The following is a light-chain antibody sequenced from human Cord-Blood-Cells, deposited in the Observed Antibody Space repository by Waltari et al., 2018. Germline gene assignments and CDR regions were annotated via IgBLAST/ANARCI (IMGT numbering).Light chain of an antibody. V-gene: IGLV3-27*01. CDR3: YSAADNNLV. J-gene: IGLJ3*02. CDR1: VLATKY. CDR2: KDS. Sequence: SYELTQPSSVSVSPGQTARITCSGDVLATKYVRWFQQTPGQATVLVIYKDSERPPGIPERFSGSSSGTTVTVTISGAQVEDEADYYCYSAADNNLVFGGGTKLTVL.